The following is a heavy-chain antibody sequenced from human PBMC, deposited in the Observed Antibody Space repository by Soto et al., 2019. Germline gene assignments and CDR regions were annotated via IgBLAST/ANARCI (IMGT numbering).Heavy chain of an antibody. CDR1: GFTFDDYA. J-gene: IGHJ3*02. CDR3: AKDLRLSFYYDSSGYYEGGAFDI. V-gene: IGHV3-43*02. Sequence: GGSLRLSCAASGFTFDDYAMHWVRKAPGKGLEWVSLISGDGGSTYYADSVKGRFTISRDNSKNSLYLQMNSLRTEDTALYDCAKDLRLSFYYDSSGYYEGGAFDIWGQGTMVTVSS. CDR2: ISGDGGST. D-gene: IGHD3-22*01.